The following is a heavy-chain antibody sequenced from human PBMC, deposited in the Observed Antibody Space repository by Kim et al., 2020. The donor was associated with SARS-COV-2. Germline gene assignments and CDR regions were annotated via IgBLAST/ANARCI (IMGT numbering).Heavy chain of an antibody. CDR2: MNPNSGNT. V-gene: IGHV1-8*01. CDR3: ASHYGSGSYSPNAFDI. J-gene: IGHJ3*02. Sequence: ASVKVSCKASGYTFTSYDINWVRQATGQGLEWMGWMNPNSGNTGYAQKFQGRVTMTRNTSISTAYMELSSLRSEDTAVYYCASHYGSGSYSPNAFDIWGQGTMVTVSS. D-gene: IGHD3-10*01. CDR1: GYTFTSYD.